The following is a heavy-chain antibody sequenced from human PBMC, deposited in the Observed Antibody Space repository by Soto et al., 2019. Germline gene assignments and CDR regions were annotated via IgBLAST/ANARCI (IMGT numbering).Heavy chain of an antibody. CDR2: IHPNSDNT. J-gene: IGHJ4*02. D-gene: IGHD6-6*01. CDR3: ARRGPSQNFDF. Sequence: QVQLVQSGAEVKKPGASVKVSCKASGYSFTTYDINWVRQAPGQGLEWMAWIHPNSDNTGTVQSFQGRLTLTRNNSINTIYMELKSLRSEDTAVYYCARRGPSQNFDFWGQGTLVSVSA. V-gene: IGHV1-8*01. CDR1: GYSFTTYD.